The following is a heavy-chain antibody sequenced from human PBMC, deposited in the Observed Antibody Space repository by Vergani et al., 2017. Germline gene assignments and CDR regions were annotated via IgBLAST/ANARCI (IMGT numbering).Heavy chain of an antibody. CDR3: ARHYYDSSGDAFDI. Sequence: EVQLVESGGGLVQPGGSLKLSCAASGFTFSGSAMHWVRQASGKGLEWVGRIRSKANSYATAYAASVKGRFTISRDDSKNTAYLQMNSLKTEDTAVCYCARHYYDSSGDAFDIWGQGTMVTVSS. CDR1: GFTFSGSA. D-gene: IGHD3-22*01. CDR2: IRSKANSYAT. J-gene: IGHJ3*02. V-gene: IGHV3-73*01.